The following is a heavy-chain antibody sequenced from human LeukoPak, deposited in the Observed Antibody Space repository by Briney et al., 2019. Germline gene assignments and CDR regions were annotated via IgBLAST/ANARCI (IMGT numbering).Heavy chain of an antibody. CDR2: IYYSGST. CDR3: ARVVPWELRRGNWFDP. D-gene: IGHD1-26*01. CDR1: GGSISSSSYY. V-gene: IGHV4-39*01. Sequence: KPSETLSLTCTVSGGSISSSSYYWGWIRQPPGKGLEWIGSIYYSGSTYYNPSLKSRVTISVDTSKNQFSLKLSSVTAADTAVYYCARVVPWELRRGNWFDPWGQGTLVTVSS. J-gene: IGHJ5*02.